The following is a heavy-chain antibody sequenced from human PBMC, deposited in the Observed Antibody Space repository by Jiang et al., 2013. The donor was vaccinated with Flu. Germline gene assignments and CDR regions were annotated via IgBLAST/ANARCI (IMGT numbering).Heavy chain of an antibody. CDR1: GGSTSPYY. CDR2: IFYTGIT. J-gene: IGHJ6*02. V-gene: IGHV4-59*01. Sequence: LLKPSETLSLTCTVSGGSTSPYYWTWIRQPPGKGLEWIGYIFYTGITNYNPSLKSRVTISVDTSKNQFSLELTSVTAADTAIYYCARLLKPRDPYYGMDVWGHGTTVTVSS. CDR3: ARLLKPRDPYYGMDV.